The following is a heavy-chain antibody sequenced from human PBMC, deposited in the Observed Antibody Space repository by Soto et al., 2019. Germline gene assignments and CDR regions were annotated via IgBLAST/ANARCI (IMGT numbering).Heavy chain of an antibody. CDR3: ARGKLRLREFDP. D-gene: IGHD3-3*01. CDR1: GDSVSSGDYY. CDR2: IYYRGGT. V-gene: IGHV4-61*08. Sequence: SETLSLTCTVSGDSVSSGDYYWSWIRQSPGKGLEWIGNIYYRGGTSYNPSLKTRPTISADTSISTAYMELSSLRSEDTAVYYCARGKLRLREFDPWGQGTLVTVSS. J-gene: IGHJ5*02.